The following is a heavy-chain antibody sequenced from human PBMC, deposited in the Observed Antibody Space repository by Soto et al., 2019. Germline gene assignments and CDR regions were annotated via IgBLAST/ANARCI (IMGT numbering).Heavy chain of an antibody. CDR2: TRHKANSYAA. V-gene: IGHV3-72*01. CDR3: ARETGRSYDF. D-gene: IGHD1-26*01. J-gene: IGHJ4*02. CDR1: GFRFSDYY. Sequence: EVQLVESGGGLVQPGGSLRLSCAASGFRFSDYYMDWVRQLPGMGLEWVGRTRHKANSYAAEYAPSVRGRFTISRHDSDASMFLQLNSLKTEDTAVYYCARETGRSYDFWGQGALVTVSS.